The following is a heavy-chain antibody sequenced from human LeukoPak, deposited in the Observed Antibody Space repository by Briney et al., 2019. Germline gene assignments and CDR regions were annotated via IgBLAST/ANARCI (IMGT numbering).Heavy chain of an antibody. CDR1: GFTFSSYG. J-gene: IGHJ4*02. CDR3: TRGNHIVVVPAGTPSFGY. V-gene: IGHV3-33*01. D-gene: IGHD2-2*01. CDR2: IWNDGSNK. Sequence: GGSLRLSCAASGFTFSSYGMHWVRQAPGKGLEGVAVIWNDGSNKYYADSVKGRFTISRDNSKNTLYLQMNSLRAEDTAVYYCTRGNHIVVVPAGTPSFGYWGQGTLVTVSS.